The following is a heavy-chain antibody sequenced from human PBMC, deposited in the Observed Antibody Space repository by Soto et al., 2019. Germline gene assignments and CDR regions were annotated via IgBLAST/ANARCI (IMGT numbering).Heavy chain of an antibody. CDR3: ARPPGYISDWYYFDL. CDR2: ISAKSGGT. Sequence: QVQLVQSGAEVKKPGASVKVSCEASGYTFIDYYMHWVRQAPGQGFEWMGRISAKSGGTNYAQKFQGRVTMTWDTSLNTAYMELSSLMSADTAVYYCARPPGYISDWYYFDLWGQGTLVTVSS. CDR1: GYTFIDYY. J-gene: IGHJ4*02. V-gene: IGHV1-2*02. D-gene: IGHD6-19*01.